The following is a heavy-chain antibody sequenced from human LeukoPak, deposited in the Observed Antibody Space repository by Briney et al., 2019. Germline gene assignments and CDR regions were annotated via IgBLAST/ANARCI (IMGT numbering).Heavy chain of an antibody. D-gene: IGHD4-17*01. V-gene: IGHV3-9*01. CDR1: GFTFDDYA. J-gene: IGHJ4*02. CDR3: AKEGVRFYGDSTLNYFDY. Sequence: PGGSLRLSCAASGFTFDDYAMHWVRQAPGKGLEWVSGISWNSGSIGYADSVKGRFTISRDNAKNSLYLQMNSLRAEDTALYYCAKEGVRFYGDSTLNYFDYWGRGTLVTVSS. CDR2: ISWNSGSI.